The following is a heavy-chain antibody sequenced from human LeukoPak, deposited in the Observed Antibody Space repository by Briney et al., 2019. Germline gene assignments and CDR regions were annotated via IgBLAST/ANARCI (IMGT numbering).Heavy chain of an antibody. Sequence: PGGSLRLSCAASGFTFSSYAMHWVRQAPGKGLEWVAVISYDGSNKYYADSVKGRFTISRDNSKNTLYLQMNSLRAEDTAVYYCARDLEGMTTTARWFDPWGQGTLVTVSS. V-gene: IGHV3-30-3*01. CDR2: ISYDGSNK. CDR1: GFTFSSYA. CDR3: ARDLEGMTTTARWFDP. J-gene: IGHJ5*02. D-gene: IGHD4-17*01.